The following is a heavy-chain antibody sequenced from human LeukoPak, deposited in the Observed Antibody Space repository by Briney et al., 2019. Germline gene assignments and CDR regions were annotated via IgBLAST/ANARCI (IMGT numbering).Heavy chain of an antibody. D-gene: IGHD1-26*01. CDR2: IYGNGGDK. Sequence: GGSLRLSCAASGFTFSRYSMNWVRQAPGKGLEWDSTIYGNGGDKKYADSVKGRFTTSADNSKNTLSLQMNSLRAEDTAVYYCARDSAAVGGHDFDYWGQGALVTVSS. V-gene: IGHV3-23*01. J-gene: IGHJ4*02. CDR1: GFTFSRYS. CDR3: ARDSAAVGGHDFDY.